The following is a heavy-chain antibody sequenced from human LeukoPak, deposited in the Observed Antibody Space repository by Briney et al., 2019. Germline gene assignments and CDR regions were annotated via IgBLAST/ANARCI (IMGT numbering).Heavy chain of an antibody. CDR3: ARGSYSGDY. CDR1: GFTYSSYG. V-gene: IGHV3-30*03. CDR2: ISKDGTSK. Sequence: PGGSPRLSCAASGFTYSSYGXXXXRQAPGQGLEWVAVISKDGTSKYYADSVKGRFTISRDHAKNSLYLQMNSLRAEDTAVYYCARGSYSGDYWGQGTQLTVSS. D-gene: IGHD2-21*01. J-gene: IGHJ4*02.